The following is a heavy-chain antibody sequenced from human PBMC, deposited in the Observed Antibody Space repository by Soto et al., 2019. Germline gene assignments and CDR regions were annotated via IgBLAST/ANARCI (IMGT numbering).Heavy chain of an antibody. D-gene: IGHD2-2*01. V-gene: IGHV4-34*01. CDR3: ARDRRLGYCSSTSCSRDYYGMDV. CDR2: INHSGST. J-gene: IGHJ6*02. Sequence: ETLSLTCAVYGGSFSGYYWSWIRQPPGKGLEWIGEINHSGSTNYNPSLKSRVTISVDTSKNQFSLKLSSVTAADTAVYYCARDRRLGYCSSTSCSRDYYGMDVWGQGTTVTVSS. CDR1: GGSFSGYY.